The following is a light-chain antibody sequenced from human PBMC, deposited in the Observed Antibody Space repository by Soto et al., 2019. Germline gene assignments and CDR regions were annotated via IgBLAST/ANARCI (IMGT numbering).Light chain of an antibody. CDR1: SSNLGAGYD. J-gene: IGLJ3*02. Sequence: QSVLTQPPSVSGAPGQRVTISCTGNSSNLGAGYDVHWYQQLPGAAPKLVIFGNRNRPSGVPERFSGSKSGTSAYRPITGLQAEDEADYYCQAYDYSLTASVFGGGTKLTVL. CDR3: QAYDYSLTASV. CDR2: GNR. V-gene: IGLV1-40*01.